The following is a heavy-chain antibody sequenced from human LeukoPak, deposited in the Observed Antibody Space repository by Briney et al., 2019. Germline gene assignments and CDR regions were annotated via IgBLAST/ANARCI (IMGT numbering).Heavy chain of an antibody. CDR3: ARDRERRDGYNDNWYFDL. D-gene: IGHD5-24*01. CDR2: IYYSGST. CDR1: GGSISSSSYY. J-gene: IGHJ2*01. V-gene: IGHV4-39*07. Sequence: SETLSLTCTVSGGSISSSSYYWGWIRQPPGKGLEWIGSIYYSGSTYYNPSLKSRVTISVDTSKNQFSLKLSSVTAADTAVYYCARDRERRDGYNDNWYFDLWGRGTLVTVSS.